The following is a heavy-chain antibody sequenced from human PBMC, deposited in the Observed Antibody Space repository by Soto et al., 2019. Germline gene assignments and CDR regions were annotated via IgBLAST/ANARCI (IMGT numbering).Heavy chain of an antibody. Sequence: GGSLRLSCAASGFTFSNYAMSWVRQAPGKGLEWVSSISGSGGSTYYADPVKGRFTISRDNSKNTLYLQMNSLRAEDTAVYYCARIPYYGSGSPTYYYMDVWGKGTTVTVSS. J-gene: IGHJ6*03. CDR3: ARIPYYGSGSPTYYYMDV. CDR2: ISGSGGST. CDR1: GFTFSNYA. D-gene: IGHD3-10*01. V-gene: IGHV3-23*01.